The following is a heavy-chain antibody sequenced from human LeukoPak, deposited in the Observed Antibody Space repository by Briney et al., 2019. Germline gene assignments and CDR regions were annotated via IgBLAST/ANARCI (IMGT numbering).Heavy chain of an antibody. V-gene: IGHV4-34*01. Sequence: PSETLSLTCAVYGGSFSGYYWSWIRQPPGKGLEWIGEINHSGSTNYNPSLKSRVTISVDTSKNQFSLKLSFVTAADTAVYYCARGQDSSSWGYFFDYWGQGTLVTVSS. J-gene: IGHJ4*02. CDR2: INHSGST. D-gene: IGHD6-13*01. CDR1: GGSFSGYY. CDR3: ARGQDSSSWGYFFDY.